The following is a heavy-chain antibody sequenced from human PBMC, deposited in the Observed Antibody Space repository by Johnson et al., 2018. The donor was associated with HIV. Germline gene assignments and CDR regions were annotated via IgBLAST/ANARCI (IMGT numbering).Heavy chain of an antibody. CDR2: ISWNSGSI. CDR3: ARDLKSYYDSSGYFDAFDI. D-gene: IGHD3-22*01. Sequence: VQLVESGGGVVQPGRSLRLSCAASGFTFTFYAMHWVRQAPGKGLEWVSGISWNSGSIGYVDSVKGRFTISRDNAKNSLYLQMNSLRAEDTALYYCARDLKSYYDSSGYFDAFDIWGQGTMVTVSS. V-gene: IGHV3-9*01. CDR1: GFTFTFYA. J-gene: IGHJ3*02.